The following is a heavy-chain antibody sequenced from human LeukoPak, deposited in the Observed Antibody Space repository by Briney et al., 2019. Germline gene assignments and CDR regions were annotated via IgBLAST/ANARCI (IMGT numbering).Heavy chain of an antibody. D-gene: IGHD3-16*02. CDR3: ASGWGSYPFLHC. J-gene: IGHJ4*01. CDR1: GGSISIYY. V-gene: IGHV4-59*08. CDR2: IYYSGST. Sequence: SETESLTCSLYGGSISIYYSRWIRQPPGKGLEWIGYIYYSGSTTYNPSLKRQVAISVDTSKNQFPRNLSSVTAADTAVYYCASGWGSYPFLHCWGHATPVTVSS.